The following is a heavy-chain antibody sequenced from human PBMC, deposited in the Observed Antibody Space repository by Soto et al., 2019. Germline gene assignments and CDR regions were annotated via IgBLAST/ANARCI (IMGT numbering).Heavy chain of an antibody. CDR2: VYNTWNT. V-gene: IGHV4-59*02. CDR1: GASVSTYF. J-gene: IGHJ4*02. CDR3: AYGDSRGPIDY. Sequence: SQTVSLTCTVSGASVSTYFCSWIRQPPGKGLEWIGYVYNTWNTNYNPSLESRVAVSVDTSKNQFSLKLSSVTAADTAVYYCAYGDSRGPIDYWGQGTLVTVSS. D-gene: IGHD4-17*01.